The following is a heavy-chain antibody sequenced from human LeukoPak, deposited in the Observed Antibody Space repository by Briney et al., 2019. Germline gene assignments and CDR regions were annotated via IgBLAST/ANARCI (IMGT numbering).Heavy chain of an antibody. CDR1: GYTFTSNG. CDR3: ARGPQWRGDSYYIDV. J-gene: IGHJ6*03. V-gene: IGHV1-8*02. Sequence: ASVKVSCKASGYTFTSNGIIWVRQAPGQGLEWMGWINPNSGNTGYAQKFQGRVTMTMNTSITTAYMELSSLISEDTAVYYCARGPQWRGDSYYIDVWGRGTTVTVSS. D-gene: IGHD6-19*01. CDR2: INPNSGNT.